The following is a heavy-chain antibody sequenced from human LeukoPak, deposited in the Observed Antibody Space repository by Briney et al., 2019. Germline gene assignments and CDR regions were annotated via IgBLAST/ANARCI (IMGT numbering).Heavy chain of an antibody. D-gene: IGHD3-22*01. J-gene: IGHJ3*02. CDR3: ARLNWYYYDSSGYSFGAFDI. V-gene: IGHV4-38-2*01. CDR1: GYSISSGYY. CDR2: IYHSGST. Sequence: PSETLSLTCAVSGYSISSGYYWGWIRQPPGKGLEWIGSIYHSGSTYYNPSLKGRVTISVDTSKNQFSLKLSSVTAADTAVYYCARLNWYYYDSSGYSFGAFDIWGQGTMVTVSS.